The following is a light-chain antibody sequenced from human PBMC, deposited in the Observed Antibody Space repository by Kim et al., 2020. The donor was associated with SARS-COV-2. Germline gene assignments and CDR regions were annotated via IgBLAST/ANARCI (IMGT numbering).Light chain of an antibody. V-gene: IGKV3-20*01. CDR2: GSS. J-gene: IGKJ1*01. CDR1: QSVSSSY. Sequence: SPGERATLACRASQSVSSSYLSWYQQKPGQAPRLLIYGSSSRATGIPDRCCGSGSGTDVSLTISRLEPEDFAVYYCQQYGSSPWMFGEGTKVDIK. CDR3: QQYGSSPWM.